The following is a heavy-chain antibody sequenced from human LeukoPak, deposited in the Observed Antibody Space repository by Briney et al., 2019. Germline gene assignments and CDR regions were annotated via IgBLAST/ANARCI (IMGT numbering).Heavy chain of an antibody. Sequence: GGSLRLSCAASGFTFSSYSMNWVRQAPGKGLEWVSSISSSSSYIYYADSVKGRFTISRDNAKNSLYLQINSLRAEDTAVYYCARGSFGVPTNFDYWGQGTLVTVSS. D-gene: IGHD3-10*01. CDR3: ARGSFGVPTNFDY. V-gene: IGHV3-21*01. J-gene: IGHJ4*02. CDR1: GFTFSSYS. CDR2: ISSSSSYI.